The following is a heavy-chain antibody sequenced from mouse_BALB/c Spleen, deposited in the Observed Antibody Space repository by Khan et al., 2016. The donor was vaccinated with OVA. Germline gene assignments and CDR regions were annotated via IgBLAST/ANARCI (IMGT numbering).Heavy chain of an antibody. CDR1: GYTFTSYY. D-gene: IGHD2-4*01. V-gene: IGHV1S81*02. Sequence: QVQLQQPGAELVKPGASVKLSCKASGYTFTSYYMYWVKQRPGQGLEWIGGINPSNGGTNFNEKFKSKATLTVDKYSSTAYMQLSSLTSEDSAVGYCTRGGAWATMISGFAYWGQGTLVTVSA. CDR3: TRGGAWATMISGFAY. J-gene: IGHJ3*01. CDR2: INPSNGGT.